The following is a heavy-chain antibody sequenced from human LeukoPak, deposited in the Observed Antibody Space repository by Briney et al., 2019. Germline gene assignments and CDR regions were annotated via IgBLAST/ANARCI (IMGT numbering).Heavy chain of an antibody. CDR3: ARSLAAADPNWFDP. CDR1: GGSISSYY. J-gene: IGHJ5*02. D-gene: IGHD6-13*01. Sequence: PSETLSLTCTVSGGSISSYYWSWIRQPAGKGLEWIGRIYTSGSTNYNPSLKSRVTMSVDTSKNQFSLTVSSVTAADTAVYFCARSLAAADPNWFDPWGQGTLVTVSS. CDR2: IYTSGST. V-gene: IGHV4-4*07.